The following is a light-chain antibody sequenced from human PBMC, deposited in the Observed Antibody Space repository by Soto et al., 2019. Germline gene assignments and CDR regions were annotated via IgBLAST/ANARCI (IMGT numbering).Light chain of an antibody. CDR2: GNN. CDR3: QSYASSLTNAV. V-gene: IGLV1-40*01. Sequence: QSVLTQPPSVSGAPGQTISISGTGSSSNIGAGYDVHWYQQLPGRAPKLLIYGNNNRPSGVPDRFSGSKSGTSVSLAIPGLRGEDAADYHCQSYASSLTNAVFGGGTKLTVL. CDR1: SSNIGAGYD. J-gene: IGLJ2*01.